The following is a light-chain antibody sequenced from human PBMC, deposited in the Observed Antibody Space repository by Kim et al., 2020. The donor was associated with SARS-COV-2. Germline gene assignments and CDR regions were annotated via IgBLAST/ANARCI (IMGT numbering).Light chain of an antibody. CDR1: ALPKQY. Sequence: QGQTARITCSGDALPKQYAYWYQQKPGQAPVLVIYKDSERPSGIPERFSGSSSGTTVTLTISGVQAEDEADYYCQSADSSVTSWVFGGGTQLTVL. J-gene: IGLJ3*02. CDR2: KDS. V-gene: IGLV3-25*03. CDR3: QSADSSVTSWV.